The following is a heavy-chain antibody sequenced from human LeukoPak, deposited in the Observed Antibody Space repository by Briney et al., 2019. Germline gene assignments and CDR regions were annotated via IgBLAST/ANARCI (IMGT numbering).Heavy chain of an antibody. J-gene: IGHJ6*02. CDR3: ARVGYYYGSGRRYYYYGMDV. V-gene: IGHV3-48*03. D-gene: IGHD3-10*01. CDR2: ISSSGSTI. CDR1: GFTFSSYE. Sequence: PGGSLRLSCAASGFTFSSYEMNWVRQAPGKGLEWVSYISSSGSTIYYADSVKGRFTISRDNAKNSLYLQMNSLRAEDTAVYYCARVGYYYGSGRRYYYYGMDVWGQGTTVTVSS.